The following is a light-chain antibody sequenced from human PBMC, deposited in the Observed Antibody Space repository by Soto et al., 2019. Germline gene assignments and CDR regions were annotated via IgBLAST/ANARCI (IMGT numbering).Light chain of an antibody. CDR1: QSVSTNN. CDR3: QQFDNSLWT. CDR2: GAS. V-gene: IGKV3-20*01. Sequence: EIVLTQSRGTLSLSPGDRATLSCRASQSVSTNNFAWYQQRPGQAPRLLIYGASSRATGIPDRFSGSGSGTDFTLTISRLEPEDFAVYYCQQFDNSLWTFGQGTKVDIK. J-gene: IGKJ1*01.